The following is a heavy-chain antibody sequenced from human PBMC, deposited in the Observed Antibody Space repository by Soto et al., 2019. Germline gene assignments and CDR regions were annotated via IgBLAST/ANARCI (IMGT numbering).Heavy chain of an antibody. CDR3: AILSN. V-gene: IGHV4-30-2*01. CDR2: IYHSGST. J-gene: IGHJ4*02. CDR1: GGSISSGGYS. D-gene: IGHD6-6*01. Sequence: SETLSLTCAVSGGSISSGGYSWSWIRQPPGKGLEWIGYIYHSGSTYYNPSLKSRVTISRDNFKNTLYLQMNNLRAADTAVYYCAILSNWGQGTLVTVSS.